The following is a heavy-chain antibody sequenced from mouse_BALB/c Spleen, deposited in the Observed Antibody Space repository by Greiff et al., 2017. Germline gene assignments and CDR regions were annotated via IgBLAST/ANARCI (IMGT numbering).Heavy chain of an antibody. V-gene: IGHV1-4*01. CDR1: GYTFTSYT. CDR2: INPSSGYT. J-gene: IGHJ3*01. CDR3: ARGGNWFAY. D-gene: IGHD2-1*01. Sequence: VMLVESGAELARPGASVKMSCKASGYTFTSYTMHWVKQRPGQGLEWIGYINPSSGYTNYNQKFKDKATLTADKSSSTAYMQLSSLTSEDSAVYYCARGGNWFAYWGQGTLVTVSA.